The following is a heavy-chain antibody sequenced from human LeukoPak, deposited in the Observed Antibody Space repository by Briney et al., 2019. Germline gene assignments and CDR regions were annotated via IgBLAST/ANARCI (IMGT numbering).Heavy chain of an antibody. CDR3: ARDDYYDSSGYYC. Sequence: ASVKVSCKASGYTLTGYYMHWVRQAPGQGLEWMGWISAYNGNTNYAQKLQGRVTMTTDTSTSTAYMELRSLRSDDTAVYYCARDDYYDSSGYYCWGQGTLVTVSS. D-gene: IGHD3-22*01. V-gene: IGHV1-18*04. J-gene: IGHJ4*02. CDR2: ISAYNGNT. CDR1: GYTLTGYY.